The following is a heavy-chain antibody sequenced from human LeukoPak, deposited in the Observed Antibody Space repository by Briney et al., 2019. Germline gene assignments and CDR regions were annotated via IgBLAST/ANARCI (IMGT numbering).Heavy chain of an antibody. V-gene: IGHV3-48*03. CDR3: AREQTFGEFDS. CDR1: GFTFSGYE. D-gene: IGHD3-10*01. Sequence: GGSLRLSCEASGFTFSGYEMNWVRQAPGKGLEWLSYISGGGETIYYTDSVRGRFTVSRDNAKNSLFLQMNSLRAEDSAVYYCAREQTFGEFDSWGQGTLVTVSS. J-gene: IGHJ4*02. CDR2: ISGGGETI.